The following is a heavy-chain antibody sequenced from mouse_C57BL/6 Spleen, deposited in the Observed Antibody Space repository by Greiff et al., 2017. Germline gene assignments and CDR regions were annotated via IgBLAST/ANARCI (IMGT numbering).Heavy chain of an antibody. D-gene: IGHD1-1*01. CDR1: GYTFTSYW. J-gene: IGHJ2*01. Sequence: QVQLQESGAELAKPGASVKLSCKASGYTFTSYWMHWVKQRPGQGLEWIGYINPSSGYTKYNQKFKDKATLTAEKSSSTAYMQLSSLTYEDSAVYYCARGYGSSYGDYWGQGTTLTVSS. V-gene: IGHV1-7*01. CDR2: INPSSGYT. CDR3: ARGYGSSYGDY.